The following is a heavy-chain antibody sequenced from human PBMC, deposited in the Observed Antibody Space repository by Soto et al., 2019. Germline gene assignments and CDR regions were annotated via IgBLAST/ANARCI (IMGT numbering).Heavy chain of an antibody. CDR3: ARGGTTVTANGMDV. CDR1: GGTFSSYA. J-gene: IGHJ6*02. V-gene: IGHV1-69*12. Sequence: QVQLVQSGAEVKKPGSSVKVCCKASGGTFSSYAISWVRQAPGQGLEWMGGIIPIFGTANYAQKFQGRVTITADESTSTAYMELSSLRSEDTAVYYCARGGTTVTANGMDVWGQGTTVTVSS. D-gene: IGHD4-17*01. CDR2: IIPIFGTA.